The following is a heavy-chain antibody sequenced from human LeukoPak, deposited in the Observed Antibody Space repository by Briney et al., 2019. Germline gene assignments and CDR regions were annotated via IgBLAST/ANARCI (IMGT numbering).Heavy chain of an antibody. CDR2: IYYSGST. J-gene: IGHJ2*01. V-gene: IGHV4-59*01. Sequence: SETLSLTCTVPGGSIRSYYWSWIRQPPGKGLEWIAYIYYSGSTNYNPSLKSRVTISVDTSKNQFSLKLSSVTAADTAVYYCARVYYSNSYDYWYFDLWGRGTLVTVSS. CDR1: GGSIRSYY. D-gene: IGHD6-13*01. CDR3: ARVYYSNSYDYWYFDL.